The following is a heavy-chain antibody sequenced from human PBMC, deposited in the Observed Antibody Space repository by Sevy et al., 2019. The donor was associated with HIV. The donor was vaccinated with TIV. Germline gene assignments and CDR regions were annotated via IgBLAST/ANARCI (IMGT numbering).Heavy chain of an antibody. Sequence: GGSLRLSCAAFGFTFSGAWMNWVRQAPGKGLEWVGRIRNNNEGGTVELAAPVQGRFSISRDDSISMVYLQMNSLGIEFTAVYYCTTDWCSVYYYVRAFDVWGRGTMVTVSS. CDR2: IRNNNEGGTV. CDR3: TTDWCSVYYYVRAFDV. CDR1: GFTFSGAW. V-gene: IGHV3-15*01. J-gene: IGHJ3*01. D-gene: IGHD3-22*01.